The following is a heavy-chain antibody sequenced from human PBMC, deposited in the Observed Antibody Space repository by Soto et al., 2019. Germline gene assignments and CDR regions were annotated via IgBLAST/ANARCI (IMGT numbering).Heavy chain of an antibody. V-gene: IGHV4-61*01. CDR1: GGSDSSESYY. Sequence: QVQLQESGPGLVKPSETLSLTCTVSGGSDSSESYYWNWIRQPPGKGLEWIVNIYHSGSTNYVSTTYNFSLKSRVTMSTDTSKDHFSLTPTSVTAADTAVYYCARGHGTYYYDHDMDLWGQGTAVTVSS. CDR2: IYHSGSTNYVST. CDR3: ARGHGTYYYDHDMDL. J-gene: IGHJ6*03. D-gene: IGHD1-26*01.